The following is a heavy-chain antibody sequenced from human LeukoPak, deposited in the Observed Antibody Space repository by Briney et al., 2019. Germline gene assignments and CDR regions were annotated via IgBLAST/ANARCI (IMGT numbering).Heavy chain of an antibody. CDR3: TRLDEAADGFVRGAVTRAYDI. J-gene: IGHJ3*02. Sequence: TGGSLSLSCAASGFLLSGSGIHWVRQASGKGLEWVGRIRSNSNNYATSYAASVKGRFTVSRDDSKNTAYLTMNSLETEDTAIYYCTRLDEAADGFVRGAVTRAYDIWGQGTMVTVSS. D-gene: IGHD3-10*01. V-gene: IGHV3-73*01. CDR2: IRSNSNNYAT. CDR1: GFLLSGSG.